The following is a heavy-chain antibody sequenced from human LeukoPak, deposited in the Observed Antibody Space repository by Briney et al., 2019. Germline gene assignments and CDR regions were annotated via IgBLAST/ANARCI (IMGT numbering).Heavy chain of an antibody. CDR1: GFTFSSYS. J-gene: IGHJ4*02. Sequence: PGGSLRLSCAASGFTFSSYSMYWVRQAPGKGLEYVSAISSNGGSTYYANSVKGRFTISRDNSKNTLYLQMGSLRAEDMAVYYCARGATAMALNFDYWGQGTLVTVS. D-gene: IGHD5-18*01. CDR3: ARGATAMALNFDY. V-gene: IGHV3-64*01. CDR2: ISSNGGST.